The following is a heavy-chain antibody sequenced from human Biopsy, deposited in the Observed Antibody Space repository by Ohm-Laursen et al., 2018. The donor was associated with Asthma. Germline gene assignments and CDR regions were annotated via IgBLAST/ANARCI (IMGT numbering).Heavy chain of an antibody. J-gene: IGHJ4*01. V-gene: IGHV3-9*01. CDR3: AKSADYYDSTDYLDF. D-gene: IGHD3-22*01. Sequence: SLRLSCAVSGFSFDDCAMHWVRQAPGKGLEWVSSISWNSGNIDYADSVKGRFTISRDNAKNSLYLQMQSLRPEDTAFYYCAKSADYYDSTDYLDFWGRGTLVTVSS. CDR2: ISWNSGNI. CDR1: GFSFDDCA.